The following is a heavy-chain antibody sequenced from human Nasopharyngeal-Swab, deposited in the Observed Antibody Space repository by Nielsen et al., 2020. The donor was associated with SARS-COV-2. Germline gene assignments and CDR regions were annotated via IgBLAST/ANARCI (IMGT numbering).Heavy chain of an antibody. CDR2: ISGSGGST. Sequence: GGSLRLSCAASGFTFSSYAMSWVRQAPGKGLEWVSAISGSGGSTYYADSVKGRFTISRDNSKNKLYLQMNSLRAEDTAVYYCAKAGRAMVRGVTPFDYWGQGTLVTVS. J-gene: IGHJ4*02. CDR1: GFTFSSYA. CDR3: AKAGRAMVRGVTPFDY. D-gene: IGHD3-10*01. V-gene: IGHV3-23*01.